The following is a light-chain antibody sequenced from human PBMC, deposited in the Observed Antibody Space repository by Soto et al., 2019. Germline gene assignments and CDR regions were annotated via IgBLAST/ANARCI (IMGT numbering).Light chain of an antibody. J-gene: IGKJ1*01. CDR1: QSVSSSY. CDR3: QYPRT. V-gene: IGKV3-20*01. CDR2: GAS. Sequence: EIVMTQSPATLSVSPGERATLSCRASQSVSSSYLAWYQQKPGQAPRLLIYGASSRATGIPDRFSGSGSGTDFTLTISRLEPEDFAVYYCQYPRTFGQGTKVDIK.